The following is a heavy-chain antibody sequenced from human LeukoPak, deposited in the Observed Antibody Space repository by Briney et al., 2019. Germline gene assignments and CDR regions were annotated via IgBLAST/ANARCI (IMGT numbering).Heavy chain of an antibody. Sequence: GGSLRLSCAASGFTLSNYAMNWVRQAPGKGLEWVSSINGSGDKTYYADSVKGRFTISRDNSKNTLYLQMNSLRAEDTAVYYCATTGYSSRNYWGQGTLVTVSS. CDR1: GFTLSNYA. D-gene: IGHD6-13*01. V-gene: IGHV3-23*01. CDR3: ATTGYSSRNY. CDR2: INGSGDKT. J-gene: IGHJ4*02.